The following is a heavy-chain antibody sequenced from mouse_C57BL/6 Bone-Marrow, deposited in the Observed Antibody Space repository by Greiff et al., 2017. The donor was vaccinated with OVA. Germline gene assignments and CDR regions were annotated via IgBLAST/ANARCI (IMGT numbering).Heavy chain of an antibody. D-gene: IGHD1-1*01. CDR2: IDPEDGDT. J-gene: IGHJ3*01. CDR1: GFNIKDYY. Sequence: VQLQQSGAELVRPGASVKLSCTASGFNIKDYYMHWVKQRPEQGLEWIGRIDPEDGDTEYAPKFQGKATMTADTSSNTAYLQLRSLTSEDTAVYYCTMDYGSSLFAYWGQGTLVTVSA. V-gene: IGHV14-1*01. CDR3: TMDYGSSLFAY.